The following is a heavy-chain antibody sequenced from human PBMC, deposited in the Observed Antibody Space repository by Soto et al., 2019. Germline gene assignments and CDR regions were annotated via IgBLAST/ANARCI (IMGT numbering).Heavy chain of an antibody. CDR3: ARDVRWDRGLDV. CDR2: INTGGTT. V-gene: IGHV4-4*07. CDR1: GGSISSNY. Sequence: KPSETLSLTCPVSGGSISSNYWSWIRQPAGKGLEWSGRINTGGTTNYNPSLKRRVSMSVDTSKNQFSLKVNSMTAADTAVYYCARDVRWDRGLDVWGQGTTVTVSS. J-gene: IGHJ6*02. D-gene: IGHD1-26*01.